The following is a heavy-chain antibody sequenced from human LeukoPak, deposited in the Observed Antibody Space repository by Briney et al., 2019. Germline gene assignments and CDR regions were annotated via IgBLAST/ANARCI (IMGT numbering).Heavy chain of an antibody. V-gene: IGHV3-9*01. CDR3: SKSESGSYYRPLDY. D-gene: IGHD1-26*01. CDR2: ISWNSGSI. J-gene: IGHJ4*02. Sequence: PGGSLRLSCAASGFTFDDCAMHWVRQAPGKGLEWVSGISWNSGSIIYADSVKGRFTISRDNAKNSLYLQMNSLRAEDTALYYCSKSESGSYYRPLDYWGQGTLVTVSS. CDR1: GFTFDDCA.